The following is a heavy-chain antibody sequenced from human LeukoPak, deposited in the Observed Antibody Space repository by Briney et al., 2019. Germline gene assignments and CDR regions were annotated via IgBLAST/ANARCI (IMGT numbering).Heavy chain of an antibody. Sequence: ASVKVSCKSSGYTFTGYYMHWVRQAPGQGLEWMGWIDPNSDGTNYAQKFQGRVTMTRDTSISAAYMELSRLRSDDTAVYYCARGRGHYDSSDYYYEGDGFDIWGQGTMVTVSS. V-gene: IGHV1-2*02. J-gene: IGHJ3*02. CDR2: IDPNSDGT. D-gene: IGHD3-22*01. CDR1: GYTFTGYY. CDR3: ARGRGHYDSSDYYYEGDGFDI.